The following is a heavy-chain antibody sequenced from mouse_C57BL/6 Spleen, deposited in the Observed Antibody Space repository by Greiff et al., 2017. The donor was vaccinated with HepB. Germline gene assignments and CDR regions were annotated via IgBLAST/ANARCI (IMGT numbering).Heavy chain of an antibody. CDR3: ASTAYYSNYFHWYFDV. Sequence: VQLQQPGAELVKPGASVKMSCKASGYTFTSYWITWVKQRPGQGLEWIGDIYPGSGSTKYNEKFKSKATLTVDTSSSTAYMQLSSLTSEDSAVYYCASTAYYSNYFHWYFDVWGTGTTVTVSS. D-gene: IGHD2-5*01. CDR2: IYPGSGST. CDR1: GYTFTSYW. J-gene: IGHJ1*03. V-gene: IGHV1-55*01.